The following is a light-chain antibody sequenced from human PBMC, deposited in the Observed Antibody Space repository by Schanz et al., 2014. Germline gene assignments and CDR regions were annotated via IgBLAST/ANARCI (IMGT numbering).Light chain of an antibody. J-gene: IGLJ3*02. CDR1: SSDVGGYNY. V-gene: IGLV2-8*01. CDR3: SSYAGSNNLV. Sequence: QSALTQPASVSGSPGQSITISCTGTSSDVGGYNYVSWYQQHPGKAPKLMIYEDTQRPSGVPDRFSGSKSGNTASLTVSGLQAEDEADYYCSSYAGSNNLVFGGGTKLTVL. CDR2: EDT.